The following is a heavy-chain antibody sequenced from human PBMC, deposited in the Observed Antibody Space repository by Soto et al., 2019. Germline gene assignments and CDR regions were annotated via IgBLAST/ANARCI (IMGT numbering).Heavy chain of an antibody. D-gene: IGHD7-27*01. Sequence: GGSLRLSCAASGFTFSSYSMNWVRQAPGKGLEWVSYINCNSSTIYYADSVKGRFTISRDNAKNSLYLQMNSLRAEDTALYHCARVQTGDIYYYYYMDVWGKGTTVTVSS. V-gene: IGHV3-48*04. CDR3: ARVQTGDIYYYYYMDV. CDR2: INCNSSTI. CDR1: GFTFSSYS. J-gene: IGHJ6*03.